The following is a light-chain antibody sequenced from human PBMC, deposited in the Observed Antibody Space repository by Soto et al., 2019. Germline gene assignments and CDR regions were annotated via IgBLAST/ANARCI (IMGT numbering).Light chain of an antibody. V-gene: IGKV3-20*01. J-gene: IGKJ1*01. CDR2: EAS. CDR3: QQYRT. Sequence: EIVLTQSPGTLSLSPGERATLSCRASQNVDSSYLAWYQQKPGQAPRLLIYEASSRATGIPDRFSGSGSGTDFTLTISRLEPEDFAVYYCQQYRTFGQGTKVDIK. CDR1: QNVDSSY.